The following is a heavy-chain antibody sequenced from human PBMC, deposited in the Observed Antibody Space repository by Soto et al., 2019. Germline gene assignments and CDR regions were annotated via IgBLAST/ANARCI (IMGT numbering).Heavy chain of an antibody. V-gene: IGHV5-10-1*01. J-gene: IGHJ5*02. CDR3: ARQLPALAPDYYGSGTWFDP. Sequence: GESLKISCKGSGYSFTSYWISWVRQMPGKGLEWMGRIDPSDSYTNYSPSFQGHVTISADKSISTAYLQWSSLKASDTTMYYCARQLPALAPDYYGSGTWFDPWGQGTLVTVSS. CDR2: IDPSDSYT. CDR1: GYSFTSYW. D-gene: IGHD3-10*01.